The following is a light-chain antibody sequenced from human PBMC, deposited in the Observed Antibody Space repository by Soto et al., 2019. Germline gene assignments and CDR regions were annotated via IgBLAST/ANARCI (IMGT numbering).Light chain of an antibody. V-gene: IGKV3-11*01. CDR1: RGVXTY. J-gene: IGKJ4*02. CDR3: QQRNNWTRT. CDR2: KAL. Sequence: ILVTQSPATLSVPPGERSTLSCRASRGVXTYLAWYERKPGQAPRILXDKALNMATGSPARLSGSGSGTDFTLTISSLEPEDFAVYYFQQRNNWTRTFGGGTKVDIK.